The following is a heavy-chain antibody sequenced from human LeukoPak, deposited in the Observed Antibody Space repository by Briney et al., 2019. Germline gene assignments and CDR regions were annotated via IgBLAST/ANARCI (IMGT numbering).Heavy chain of an antibody. V-gene: IGHV4-4*07. CDR3: ARCGKDGDYVQN. CDR2: IHTNGNT. CDR1: GGSINNYY. Sequence: SETLSLTCTVSGGSINNYYWSWIRQPAGKGLEWIGRIHTNGNTNCNPSLRTRVTLSLDTSKNQFSLKLNSVTAADTAVYYCARCGKDGDYVQNWGQGTLVTVSS. J-gene: IGHJ4*02. D-gene: IGHD4-17*01.